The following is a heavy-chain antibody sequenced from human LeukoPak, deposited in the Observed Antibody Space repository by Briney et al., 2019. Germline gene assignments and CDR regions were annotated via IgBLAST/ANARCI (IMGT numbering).Heavy chain of an antibody. Sequence: PSETLSLTCTVSGGSISSSSYYWSWIRQPAGKGLEWIGRIYTSGSTNYNPSLKSRVTMSVDTSKNQFSLKLSSVTAADTAVYYCARGSAVDYWGQGTLVTVSS. CDR3: ARGSAVDY. J-gene: IGHJ4*02. CDR2: IYTSGST. D-gene: IGHD2-15*01. V-gene: IGHV4-61*02. CDR1: GGSISSSSYY.